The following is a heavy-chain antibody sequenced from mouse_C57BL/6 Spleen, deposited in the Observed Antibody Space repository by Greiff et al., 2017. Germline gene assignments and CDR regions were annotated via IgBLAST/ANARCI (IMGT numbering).Heavy chain of an antibody. Sequence: VHVKQSGPVLVKPGASVKMSCKASGYTFTDYYMNWVKQSHGKSLEWIGVINPYNGGTSYNQKFKGKATLTVDKSSSTAYMELNSLTSEDSAVYYCARGYPSPYYFDYWGQGTTLTVSS. V-gene: IGHV1-19*01. CDR1: GYTFTDYY. D-gene: IGHD2-2*01. CDR2: INPYNGGT. J-gene: IGHJ2*01. CDR3: ARGYPSPYYFDY.